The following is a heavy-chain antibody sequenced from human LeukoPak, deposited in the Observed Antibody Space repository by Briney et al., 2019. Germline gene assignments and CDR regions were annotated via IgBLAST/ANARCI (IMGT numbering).Heavy chain of an antibody. V-gene: IGHV1-24*01. J-gene: IGHJ4*02. CDR1: GYTLTELS. Sequence: ASVKLSCKVSGYTLTELSMHWVRQPPGKGLEWMGGFDPEDGETIYAQKFQGRVTMTEDTSTDTTYMELNSLRSEDTAVYYCATMRPAGYFDFWGQGTLVPVSS. D-gene: IGHD6-19*01. CDR2: FDPEDGET. CDR3: ATMRPAGYFDF.